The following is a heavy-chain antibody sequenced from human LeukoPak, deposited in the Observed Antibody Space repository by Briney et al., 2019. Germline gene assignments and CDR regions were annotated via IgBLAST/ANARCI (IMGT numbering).Heavy chain of an antibody. CDR3: ARRPYYYGMDV. CDR2: IYPSDSDT. V-gene: IGHV5-51*01. Sequence: GESLKISCKGSGYPFTTYWIGWVRQMPGKGLEWMGIIYPSDSDTRYSPSFQGQVTISVDKSISTAYLQWSNLRASDTTIYYCARRPYYYGMDVWGQGTAVTVSS. J-gene: IGHJ6*02. CDR1: GYPFTTYW.